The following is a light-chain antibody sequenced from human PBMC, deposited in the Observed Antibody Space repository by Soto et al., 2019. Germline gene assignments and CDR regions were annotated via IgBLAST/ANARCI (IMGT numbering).Light chain of an antibody. CDR3: QLYGSSPPYT. J-gene: IGKJ2*01. Sequence: EIVLTQSPGTLSLSPGERATLSCRASQSVSSSYLAWYQQKPGQAPRLLIYGASSMATGIPDRFSGSGSGKHFTLTISRLEPEDDAVYYSQLYGSSPPYTFGQGTKLGIK. CDR2: GAS. CDR1: QSVSSSY. V-gene: IGKV3-20*01.